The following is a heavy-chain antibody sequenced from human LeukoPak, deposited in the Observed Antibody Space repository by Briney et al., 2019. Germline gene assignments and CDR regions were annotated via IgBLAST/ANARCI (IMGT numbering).Heavy chain of an antibody. D-gene: IGHD6-13*01. CDR1: GGSISSYY. Sequence: SETLSLTCTVSGGSISSYYWSWVRQPPGKGLEWIGYIYYSGSTNYNPSLKSRVTISVDTSKNQFSLKLSSVTAADTAVYYCVREVAQQPGYFDLWGRGTLVTVSS. CDR2: IYYSGST. J-gene: IGHJ2*01. CDR3: VREVAQQPGYFDL. V-gene: IGHV4-59*12.